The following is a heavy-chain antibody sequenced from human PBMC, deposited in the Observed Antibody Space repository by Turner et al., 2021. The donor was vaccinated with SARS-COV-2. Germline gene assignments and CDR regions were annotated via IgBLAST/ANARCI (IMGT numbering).Heavy chain of an antibody. CDR2: LNPDNGDS. CDR1: GNNFSDHH. V-gene: IGHV1-2*02. D-gene: IGHD1-1*01. J-gene: IGHJ6*02. CDR3: SMGRDDLNMHG. Sequence: QLQLVQSGVEVKKPGASVKVSCRASGNNFSDHHIHWVRQPPGQGLEWMGWLNPDNGDSYHAKKFKGRNTMTRDTSLNPAYMELITLRSDDTAEYYCSMGRDDLNMHGWGRGTMVIVS.